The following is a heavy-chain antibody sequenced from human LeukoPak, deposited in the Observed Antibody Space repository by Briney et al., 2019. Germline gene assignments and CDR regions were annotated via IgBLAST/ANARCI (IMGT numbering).Heavy chain of an antibody. CDR3: ARVYESSGYLY. J-gene: IGHJ4*02. CDR1: GFTFSSYW. Sequence: PGGSLRLSCAASGFTFSSYWMHWVRQAPGKGLMWVSLIYGDGSTTRYADSVKGRFTISRDNAKDTVYLQMNSLRAEDTAVYYCARVYESSGYLYWGQGTLVTVSS. V-gene: IGHV3-74*01. CDR2: IYGDGSTT. D-gene: IGHD3-22*01.